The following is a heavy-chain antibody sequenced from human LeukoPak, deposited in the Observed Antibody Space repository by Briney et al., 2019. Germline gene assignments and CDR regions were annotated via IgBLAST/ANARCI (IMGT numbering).Heavy chain of an antibody. CDR2: IYYSGST. CDR1: GGSISSYY. D-gene: IGHD2-21*02. CDR3: ARHGSGGDAY. J-gene: IGHJ4*02. V-gene: IGHV4-59*08. Sequence: PSETLSLTCTVSGGSISSYYWSWLRPPPGKGLEWIGYIYYSGSTNYNPSLKSRVTISVDTSKNQFSLKLSSVTAADTAVYYCARHGSGGDAYWGQGTLVTVSS.